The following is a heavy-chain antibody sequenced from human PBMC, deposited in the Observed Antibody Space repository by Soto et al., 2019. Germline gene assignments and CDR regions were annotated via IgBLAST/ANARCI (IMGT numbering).Heavy chain of an antibody. CDR3: ASLSSSWQHDAFDI. CDR2: IYPGDSDT. D-gene: IGHD6-13*01. CDR1: GYIFTHYW. Sequence: GESLNISCEASGYIFTHYWIGWVRQMPGKGLEWMGIIYPGDSDTRYSPSFQGQVTISADKSISTAYLQWSSLKASDTAMYYCASLSSSWQHDAFDIWGQGTMVTVSS. V-gene: IGHV5-51*01. J-gene: IGHJ3*02.